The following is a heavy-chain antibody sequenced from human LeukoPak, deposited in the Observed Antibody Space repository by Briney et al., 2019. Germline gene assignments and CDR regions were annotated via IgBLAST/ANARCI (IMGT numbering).Heavy chain of an antibody. D-gene: IGHD3-22*01. Sequence: SETLSLTCAVYGASFSDYYWSWIRQPPGKGLEWIGEINHSGSTNYNPSLESRVTISVDTSKNQFSLKLSSVTAADTAMYYCARPSFYDSSGYYLPYWGQGTMVTVSS. J-gene: IGHJ4*02. V-gene: IGHV4-34*01. CDR3: ARPSFYDSSGYYLPY. CDR1: GASFSDYY. CDR2: INHSGST.